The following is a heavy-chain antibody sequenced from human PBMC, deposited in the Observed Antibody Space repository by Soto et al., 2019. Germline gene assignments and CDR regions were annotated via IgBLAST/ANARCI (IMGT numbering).Heavy chain of an antibody. J-gene: IGHJ4*02. Sequence: GGSLRLSCAASGFTFSKYEMHWVRQAPGKGLEWVAVIWYDGSNKYYADSVKGRFTISRDNSKNTLYLQMNSLRAEDTAVYYCARESSRDGYNYDYWGQGTLVTVSS. CDR3: ARESSRDGYNYDY. CDR1: GFTFSKYE. D-gene: IGHD5-12*01. CDR2: IWYDGSNK. V-gene: IGHV3-33*01.